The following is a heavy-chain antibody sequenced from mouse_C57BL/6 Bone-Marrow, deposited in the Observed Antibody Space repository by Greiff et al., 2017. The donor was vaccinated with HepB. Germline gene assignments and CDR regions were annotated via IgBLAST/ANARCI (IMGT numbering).Heavy chain of an antibody. Sequence: QVQLKQSGAELARPGASVKLSCKASGYTFTSYGISWVKQRTGQGLEWIGEIYPRSGNTYYNEKFKGKATLTADKSSSTAYMELRSLTSEDSAVYFCARGGYYYGSSYEWFAYWGQGTLVTVSA. D-gene: IGHD1-1*01. CDR2: IYPRSGNT. V-gene: IGHV1-81*01. J-gene: IGHJ3*01. CDR3: ARGGYYYGSSYEWFAY. CDR1: GYTFTSYG.